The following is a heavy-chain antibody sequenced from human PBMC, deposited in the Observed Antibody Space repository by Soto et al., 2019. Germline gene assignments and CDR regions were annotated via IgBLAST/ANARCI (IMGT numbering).Heavy chain of an antibody. CDR2: ISAFNGHT. D-gene: IGHD6-13*01. V-gene: IGHV1-18*01. CDR3: AREPPRATAGLNYFDP. CDR1: GYTFTNFG. Sequence: QVQLVQSGTEVKKPGASVKVSCKTSGYTFTNFGISWVRQAPGQGLEWMGWISAFNGHTNHAQKFQGRVTLTTDTSTTTAFLELRSLRSDDTAVYYCAREPPRATAGLNYFDPWCQGTLVSVSS. J-gene: IGHJ5*02.